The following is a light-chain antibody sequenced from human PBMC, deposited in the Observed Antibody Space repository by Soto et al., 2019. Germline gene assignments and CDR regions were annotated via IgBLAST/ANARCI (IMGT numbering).Light chain of an antibody. V-gene: IGKV3-11*01. CDR3: QQQSRSHLGT. CDR2: AAS. J-gene: IGKJ2*01. CDR1: QNVGNN. Sequence: VLTQSPATLSLSPGESATLSCRASQNVGNNLAWYQQKSGQAPRRLIYAASDRATGVPARFSGRMSGTDFTLTISSLEPEDFATYFCQQQSRSHLGTFGAGTKLE.